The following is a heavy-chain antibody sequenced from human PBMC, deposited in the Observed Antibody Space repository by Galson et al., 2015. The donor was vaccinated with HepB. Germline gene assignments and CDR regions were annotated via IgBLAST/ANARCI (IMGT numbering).Heavy chain of an antibody. CDR3: ARDFFWGGDP. Sequence: SLRLSCAASGFTFNNYWMSWVRQAPGKGPEWVANIKQDGSEKYYVDSAKGRFSISRDNAKNSLYLQMNSLRVEDTAVYYCARDFFWGGDPWGQGTLVTVSS. V-gene: IGHV3-7*03. D-gene: IGHD7-27*01. CDR1: GFTFNNYW. CDR2: IKQDGSEK. J-gene: IGHJ5*02.